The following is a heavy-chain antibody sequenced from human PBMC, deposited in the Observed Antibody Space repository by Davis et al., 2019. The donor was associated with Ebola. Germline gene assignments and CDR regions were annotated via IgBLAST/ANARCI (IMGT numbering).Heavy chain of an antibody. CDR2: ISGSGGST. J-gene: IGHJ6*02. CDR1: GFTFSSYA. D-gene: IGHD6-19*01. V-gene: IGHV3-23*01. CDR3: AKDPAVNYYYYGMDV. Sequence: GESLKISCAASGFTFSSYAMSWVRQAPGKGLEWVSAISGSGGSTYYADSVKGRFTISRDNSKNTLYLQMNSLRAEDTAVYYCAKDPAVNYYYYGMDVWGQGTTVTVSS.